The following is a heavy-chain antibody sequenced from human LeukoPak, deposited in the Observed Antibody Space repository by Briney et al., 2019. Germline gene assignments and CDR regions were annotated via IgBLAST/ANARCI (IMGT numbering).Heavy chain of an antibody. D-gene: IGHD3-3*01. CDR3: ARDFMEFNWFDP. J-gene: IGHJ5*02. CDR2: IYTSGST. CDR1: GGSISSFY. Sequence: PSETLSLTCTVSGGSISSFYWSWIRQPPGKGLEWIGYIYTSGSTNYNPSLKSRVTISVDTSKNQFSLKLSSVTAADTAVYYCARDFMEFNWFDPWGQGTLVTVSS. V-gene: IGHV4-4*08.